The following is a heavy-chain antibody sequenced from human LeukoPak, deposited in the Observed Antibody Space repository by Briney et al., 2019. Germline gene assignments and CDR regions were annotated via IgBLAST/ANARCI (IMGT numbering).Heavy chain of an antibody. V-gene: IGHV4-59*01. CDR1: GGSIGGYY. D-gene: IGHD2-15*01. CDR3: ARDGGGYCSGGTCSIDL. CDR2: IYYSGST. J-gene: IGHJ4*02. Sequence: SETLSLTCAVSGGSIGGYYWSWIRQPPGKGLEWIGYIYYSGSTKYNPSLKSRVTISVDTSKNQVSLKLSSVTAADTAVYYCARDGGGYCSGGTCSIDLWGQGILVTVSS.